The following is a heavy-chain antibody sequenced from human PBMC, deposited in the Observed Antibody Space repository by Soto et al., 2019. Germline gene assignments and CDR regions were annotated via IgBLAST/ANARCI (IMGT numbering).Heavy chain of an antibody. J-gene: IGHJ4*02. CDR3: AVSSPDIVVLPSSIYFTS. V-gene: IGHV3-9*02. D-gene: IGHD2-15*01. CDR1: GSSSDPFT. CDR2: LSWDRSTV. Sequence: RLSCVASGSSSDPFTMHWVRELPGKGLEWVAGLSWDRSTVAYADSVQGRFTISRDHAKNSVDLLMDSLRPDDTALYFCAVSSPDIVVLPSSIYFTSWGPGTQVTVS.